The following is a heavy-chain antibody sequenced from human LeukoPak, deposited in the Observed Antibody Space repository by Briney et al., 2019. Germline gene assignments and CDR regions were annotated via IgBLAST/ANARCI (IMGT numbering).Heavy chain of an antibody. CDR1: GYTFSSYY. J-gene: IGHJ4*02. V-gene: IGHV1-46*01. CDR2: INPSGGST. D-gene: IGHD3-3*01. CDR3: ARDGARSDFDY. Sequence: GASVKVSFKASGYTFSSYYIYWVRQAPGQGLEWVGGINPSGGSTTYAQKFQGRVTMTRDTSTSTVYMELSSLRSEDTAVYCCARDGARSDFDYWGQGTLVTVSS.